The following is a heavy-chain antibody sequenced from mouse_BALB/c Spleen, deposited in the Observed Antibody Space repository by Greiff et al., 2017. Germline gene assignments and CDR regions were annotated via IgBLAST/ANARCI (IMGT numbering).Heavy chain of an antibody. CDR1: GDSITSGY. CDR3: ARKAMDY. V-gene: IGHV3-8*02. CDR2: ISYSGST. Sequence: VQLQPPPPPIVKPPQTLSLTCSVTGDSITSGYWNWIRKFPGNKLEYMGYISYSGSTYSTPSLKSRTSIPRDTSKNQYYLQLRSGTTEDTATYYCARKAMDYWGQGTSVTVSS. J-gene: IGHJ4*01.